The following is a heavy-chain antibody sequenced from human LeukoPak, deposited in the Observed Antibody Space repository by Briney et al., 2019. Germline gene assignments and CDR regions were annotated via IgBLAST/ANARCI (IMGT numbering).Heavy chain of an antibody. D-gene: IGHD4-23*01. Sequence: SGTLSLTCAVSGDSINNNNWWSWVRQSPGKGLEWIGEIYHSGSTNYNPSLKSRVTISVDKSKNQFSLKLSSVIAADTAVYHCAMGLAWKLDYWGQGTLVTVSS. J-gene: IGHJ4*02. CDR2: IYHSGST. V-gene: IGHV4-4*02. CDR3: AMGLAWKLDY. CDR1: GDSINNNNW.